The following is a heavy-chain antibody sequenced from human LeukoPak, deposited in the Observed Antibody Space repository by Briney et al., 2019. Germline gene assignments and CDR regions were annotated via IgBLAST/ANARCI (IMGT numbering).Heavy chain of an antibody. V-gene: IGHV3-9*01. J-gene: IGHJ5*02. Sequence: GGSLRLSCAASGFTFDDYAVHWVRQAPGKGLEWVSGISWNSGSIGYADSVEGRFTISRDNAKNSLYLQMNSLRAEDTALYYCAKGRDKYQLLSKNWFDPWGQGTLVTVSS. CDR1: GFTFDDYA. CDR2: ISWNSGSI. CDR3: AKGRDKYQLLSKNWFDP. D-gene: IGHD2-2*01.